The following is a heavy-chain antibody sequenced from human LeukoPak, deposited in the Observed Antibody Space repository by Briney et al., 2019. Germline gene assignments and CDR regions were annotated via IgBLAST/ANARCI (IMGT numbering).Heavy chain of an antibody. J-gene: IGHJ4*02. Sequence: GGSLRLSCAASGFTFSSYAMSWVRQAPGKGLEWVSAISGSGGSTYYADSVKGRFTISRDNSKNMLYLQMNSLRAEDTAVYYCAKGRDYYGSGSVYWGQGTLVTVSS. D-gene: IGHD3-10*01. CDR3: AKGRDYYGSGSVY. CDR2: ISGSGGST. V-gene: IGHV3-23*01. CDR1: GFTFSSYA.